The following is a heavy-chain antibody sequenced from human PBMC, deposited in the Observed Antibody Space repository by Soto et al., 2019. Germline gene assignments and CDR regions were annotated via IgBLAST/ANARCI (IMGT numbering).Heavy chain of an antibody. CDR1: GFTFSSYA. V-gene: IGHV3-23*01. J-gene: IGHJ6*02. Sequence: GGSLRLSCAAAGFTFSSYAMSWVRQAPGKGLEWVSDIIDSGGSTYYADSVKGRFTISRDNSKSTLYLQMNSLRAEDTALYYCAKGRSYYYYYGVDVWGQGTTVTVSS. CDR3: AKGRSYYYYYGVDV. CDR2: IIDSGGST.